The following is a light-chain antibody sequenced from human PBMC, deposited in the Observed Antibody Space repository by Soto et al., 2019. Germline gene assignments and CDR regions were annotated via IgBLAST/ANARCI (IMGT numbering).Light chain of an antibody. CDR1: SSNIGSNT. Sequence: QSVLTQPPSASWTPGQRVTISCSGSSSNIGSNTVNWYQQLPGTAPKLLIYSNNQRPSGVPDRFSGSKSGTSASLAISGLQSEDEADYYCAAWDDSLHVVFGGGTKLTVL. CDR3: AAWDDSLHVV. CDR2: SNN. V-gene: IGLV1-44*01. J-gene: IGLJ2*01.